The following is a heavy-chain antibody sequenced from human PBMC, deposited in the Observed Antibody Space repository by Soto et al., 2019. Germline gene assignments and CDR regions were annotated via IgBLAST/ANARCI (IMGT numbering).Heavy chain of an antibody. Sequence: QVQLVQSGAEVKKPGASVKVSCKSSGYTFTMSGISWVRRAPGQGLEWMGWISGYNGNTNYEQKLQDRVTMTTDTSTNTAYMELRSLRSDDTAVYYCAREAPRPYYYYGMDVWGQGTTVTVSS. CDR3: AREAPRPYYYYGMDV. CDR2: ISGYNGNT. CDR1: GYTFTMSG. V-gene: IGHV1-18*01. J-gene: IGHJ6*02.